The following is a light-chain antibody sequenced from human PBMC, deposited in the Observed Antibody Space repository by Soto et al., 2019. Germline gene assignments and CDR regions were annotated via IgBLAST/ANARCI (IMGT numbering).Light chain of an antibody. Sequence: QSVLTQPASVSGSPGQSITISCTGTSSDVGANKYVSWFVQHPGRAPKLLIFEGSNRPSGVSNRFSGSKSGNTASLTISGLQPEDETDYYCTSYTTRSTWVFGGGTKLTVL. J-gene: IGLJ3*02. CDR1: SSDVGANKY. CDR2: EGS. V-gene: IGLV2-14*01. CDR3: TSYTTRSTWV.